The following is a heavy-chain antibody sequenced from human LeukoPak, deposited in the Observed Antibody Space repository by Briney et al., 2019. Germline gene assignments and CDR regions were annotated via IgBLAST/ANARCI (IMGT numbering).Heavy chain of an antibody. CDR2: IKQDGSVE. CDR1: GFTFSSYW. J-gene: IGHJ4*02. CDR3: ARAPRPAFWSGYCEY. V-gene: IGHV3-7*01. Sequence: GRSLRLSCAAASGFTFSSYWMHWVRQAPGKGLEWVANIKQDGSVEYYVDPMKGRFTISRDNAKNSLYLQMNSLRGEDTAVYYCARAPRPAFWSGYCEYWGQGTLVTVSS. D-gene: IGHD3-3*01.